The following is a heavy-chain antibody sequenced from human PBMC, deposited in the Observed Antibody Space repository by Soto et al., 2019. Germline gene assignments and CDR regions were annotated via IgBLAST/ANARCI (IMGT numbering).Heavy chain of an antibody. D-gene: IGHD3-22*01. J-gene: IGHJ4*02. V-gene: IGHV3-13*01. CDR3: ARAACVGIVVVIIGLALDY. CDR2: IGTAGDT. Sequence: PGGSLRLSCAASGFTFSSYDMHWVRQATGKGLEWVSAIGTAGDTYYPGSVKGRFTISRENAKNSLYLQMNSLRAGDTAVYYCARAACVGIVVVIIGLALDYWGQGTLVTVSS. CDR1: GFTFSSYD.